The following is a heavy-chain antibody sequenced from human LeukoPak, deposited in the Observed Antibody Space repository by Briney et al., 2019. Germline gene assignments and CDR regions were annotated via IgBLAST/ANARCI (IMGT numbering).Heavy chain of an antibody. D-gene: IGHD5-24*01. CDR2: ISSSSSYI. Sequence: KPGGSLRLSCAASGFTFSSYSMNWVRQAPGKGLEWVSSISSSSSYIYYADSVKGRFTISRDNAKNSLYLQMNSLRAEDTAVYYCAKEGRDGFNYDYWGQGTLVTVSS. CDR1: GFTFSSYS. J-gene: IGHJ4*02. V-gene: IGHV3-21*01. CDR3: AKEGRDGFNYDY.